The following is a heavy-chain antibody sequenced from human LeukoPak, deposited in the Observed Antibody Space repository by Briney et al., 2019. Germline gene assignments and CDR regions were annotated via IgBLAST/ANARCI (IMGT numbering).Heavy chain of an antibody. J-gene: IGHJ4*02. Sequence: PSETLSLTCTVSGGSISSGGYYWSWIRQHPGKGLEWIGYIYYSGSTYYNPSLKSRVTISVDTSKNQFSLKLSSVTAADTAVYYCARVDFGSGYYRVDYWGQGTLVTVSS. D-gene: IGHD3-22*01. CDR2: IYYSGST. CDR1: GGSISSGGYY. CDR3: ARVDFGSGYYRVDY. V-gene: IGHV4-31*03.